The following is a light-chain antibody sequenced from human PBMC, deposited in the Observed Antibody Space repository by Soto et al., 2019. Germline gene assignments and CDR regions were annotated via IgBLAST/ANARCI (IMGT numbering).Light chain of an antibody. CDR1: QTISSW. Sequence: DIQMTQSPSTLSGSVGDRVTITCRASQTISSWLAWYQQKPGKAPKLLIYKASTLKSGVPSRFSGSGSGTEFTLTISSLQPDDFATYYCQQSYSTPITFGGGTKVDIK. CDR2: KAS. J-gene: IGKJ4*01. CDR3: QQSYSTPIT. V-gene: IGKV1-5*03.